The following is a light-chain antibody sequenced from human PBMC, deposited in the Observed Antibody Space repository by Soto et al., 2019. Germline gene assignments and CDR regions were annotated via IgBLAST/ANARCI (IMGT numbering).Light chain of an antibody. J-gene: IGLJ2*01. Sequence: QSALTQPASVSGSPGQSITISCTGTSSDIGGYNYVSWYQQHPGKAPKLMIYDVSNRPSGVSNRFSGSKSDNTASLTISGLQAEDEADYYCSSYTSSSTLLFGGGTKHTVL. CDR3: SSYTSSSTLL. CDR2: DVS. CDR1: SSDIGGYNY. V-gene: IGLV2-14*03.